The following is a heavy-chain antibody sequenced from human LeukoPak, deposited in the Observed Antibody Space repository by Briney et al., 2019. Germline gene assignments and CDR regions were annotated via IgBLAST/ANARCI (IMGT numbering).Heavy chain of an antibody. J-gene: IGHJ4*02. CDR1: GGSISSYY. D-gene: IGHD4-17*01. CDR2: IYHRGST. CDR3: TLRLTTLDY. Sequence: SETLSLTCTVSGGSISSYYWSWIRQPPGKGLEWIGYIYHRGSTYYNPSLKSRVTMSVDRSKNQFSLKLSSVTAADTAVYCATLRLTTLDYWGQGTLVTVSS. V-gene: IGHV4-59*04.